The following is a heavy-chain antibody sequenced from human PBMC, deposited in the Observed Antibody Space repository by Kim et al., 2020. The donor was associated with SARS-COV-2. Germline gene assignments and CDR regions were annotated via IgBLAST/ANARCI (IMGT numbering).Heavy chain of an antibody. CDR3: ARGGYCSSTSCYFYYYALDV. J-gene: IGHJ6*02. CDR2: IGGTSNYI. V-gene: IGHV3-21*01. D-gene: IGHD2-2*01. CDR1: GFGFDTHS. Sequence: GGSLRLSCAASGFGFDTHSMNWVRQAPGKGLEWVSSIGGTSNYIYYADSVKGRFTISRDNAKNPLFLQMNSLRAEDTAVYYCARGGYCSSTSCYFYYYALDVWGQGTTVTVSS.